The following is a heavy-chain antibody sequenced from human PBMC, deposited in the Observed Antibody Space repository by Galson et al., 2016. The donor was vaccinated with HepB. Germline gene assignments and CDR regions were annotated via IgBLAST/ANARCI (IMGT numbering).Heavy chain of an antibody. J-gene: IGHJ2*01. V-gene: IGHV3-33*01. Sequence: SLRLSCAASGFTFSSYGIHWVRQAPGKGLEWVALIRFDGSNQYDADSVKGRFSISRDNSKNTLYLQMNSLRADDTAVYYCARDPEKGGLWFFDLWGRGTLVTVSS. CDR1: GFTFSSYG. D-gene: IGHD3/OR15-3a*01. CDR2: IRFDGSNQ. CDR3: ARDPEKGGLWFFDL.